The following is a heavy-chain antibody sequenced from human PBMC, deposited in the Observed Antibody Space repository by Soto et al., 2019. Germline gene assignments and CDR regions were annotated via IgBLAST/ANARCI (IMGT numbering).Heavy chain of an antibody. CDR3: ARGVGLILVVPGDSSDKNYFDS. D-gene: IGHD6-6*01. CDR2: ISDTGST. Sequence: SETLSLTCAVYGGPFSGYYWTWIRQPPGKGLEWIGQISDTGSTNYNPSLKSRVTISVDTAKAQISLKLRSVTAADTAVYYCARGVGLILVVPGDSSDKNYFDSWGQGTLVTVSS. CDR1: GGPFSGYY. J-gene: IGHJ4*01. V-gene: IGHV4-34*01.